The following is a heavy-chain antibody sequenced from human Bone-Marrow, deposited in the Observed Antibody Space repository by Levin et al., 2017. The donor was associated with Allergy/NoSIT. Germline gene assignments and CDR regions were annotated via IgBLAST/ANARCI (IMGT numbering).Heavy chain of an antibody. CDR1: GFSLTSSGVG. CDR3: AHRTLLTGGLDAFDI. J-gene: IGHJ3*02. V-gene: IGHV2-5*02. CDR2: IYWDDDK. D-gene: IGHD3-10*01. Sequence: SGPTLVKPTQTLTLTCTFSGFSLTSSGVGVGWIRQPPGKALEWLALIYWDDDKRYSPSLKSRVTISKDTSKNQVVLTMTNMDPVDTATYFCAHRTLLTGGLDAFDIWGPGTMVTVSS.